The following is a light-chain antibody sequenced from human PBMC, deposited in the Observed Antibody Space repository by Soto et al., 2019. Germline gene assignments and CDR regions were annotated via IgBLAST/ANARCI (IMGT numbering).Light chain of an antibody. J-gene: IGLJ2*01. CDR3: QTWGSGIVV. CDR2: LNSDGSH. CDR1: SGHSNYA. Sequence: VLTQSPSASASLGASVKLTCTLSSGHSNYAIAWHQQQSEKGPRYLMKLNSDGSHSKGDGIPDRFSGSSSGAERYLTISSLQSEDEADYYCQTWGSGIVVFDGGTKLTVL. V-gene: IGLV4-69*01.